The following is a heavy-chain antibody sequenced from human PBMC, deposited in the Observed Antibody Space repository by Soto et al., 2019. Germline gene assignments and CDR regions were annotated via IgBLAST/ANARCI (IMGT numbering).Heavy chain of an antibody. D-gene: IGHD2-2*01. CDR1: GFTFSDYY. CDR3: ARDPSYCSSTSCYIFDY. CDR2: ISSSGSTI. V-gene: IGHV3-11*01. J-gene: IGHJ4*02. Sequence: GGSLRLSCAASGFTFSDYYMSWIRQAPGKGLEWVSYISSSGSTIYYADSVKGRFTISRDNAKNSLYLQMNSLRAEDTAVYYCARDPSYCSSTSCYIFDYWGQGTLVTVSS.